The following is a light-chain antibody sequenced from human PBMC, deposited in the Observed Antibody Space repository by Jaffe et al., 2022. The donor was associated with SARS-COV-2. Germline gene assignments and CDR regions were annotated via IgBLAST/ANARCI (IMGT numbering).Light chain of an antibody. V-gene: IGKV1D-12*01. J-gene: IGKJ2*01. CDR2: VAS. CDR3: QQCITFPYT. Sequence: DIQMTQSPSSVSASVGDRVTITCRASQDIRNCLAWYQQKPGKVPKLLIYVASTLQGGVPSRFSGSGSGTDFTLTISSLQPEDFATYYCQQCITFPYTFGQGTKLEIK. CDR1: QDIRNC.